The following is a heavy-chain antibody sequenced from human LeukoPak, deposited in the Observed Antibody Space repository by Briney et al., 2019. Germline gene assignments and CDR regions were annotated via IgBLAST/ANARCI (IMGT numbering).Heavy chain of an antibody. CDR2: IDGGGHTT. Sequence: GGSLRLSXAASGFTFSSHVMSWVRQTPGKELEWVSAIDGGGHTTYYADSVRGRFIISRDNSKKTLYLQMNSLRAEDTATYFCARESVRSGSLKWFDPWGQGTLVTVSS. J-gene: IGHJ5*02. CDR3: ARESVRSGSLKWFDP. D-gene: IGHD3-3*01. V-gene: IGHV3-23*01. CDR1: GFTFSSHV.